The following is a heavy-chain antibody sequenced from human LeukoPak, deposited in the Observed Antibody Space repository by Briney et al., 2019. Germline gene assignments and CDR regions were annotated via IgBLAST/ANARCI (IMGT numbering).Heavy chain of an antibody. CDR3: ARRYSSGWYFDY. CDR1: GDSVSSNSAA. J-gene: IGHJ4*02. CDR2: TYYRSKWYN. V-gene: IGHV6-1*01. D-gene: IGHD6-19*01. Sequence: SQTLSLTCAISGDSVSSNSAAWNWIRQSPSRGLEWLGRTYYRSKWYNDYAVSVKSRITINPDTSKNQFSLKLSSVTVADTAVYYCARRYSSGWYFDYWGQGTLVTVSS.